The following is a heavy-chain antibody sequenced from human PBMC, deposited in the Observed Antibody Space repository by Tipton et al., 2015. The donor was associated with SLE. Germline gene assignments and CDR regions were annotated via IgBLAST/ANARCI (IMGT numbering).Heavy chain of an antibody. CDR3: ARVGNFLGFY. CDR2: INYSGST. Sequence: TLSLTCSVSGGAIRNDNYYWSWIRQHPGKGLEWIGYINYSGSTYRNPSLKSRATISVDTSKHQFSLNLTSVTAADTAVYYCARVGNFLGFYWGQGILVTVSS. J-gene: IGHJ4*02. V-gene: IGHV4-31*03. CDR1: GGAIRNDNYY. D-gene: IGHD3-3*01.